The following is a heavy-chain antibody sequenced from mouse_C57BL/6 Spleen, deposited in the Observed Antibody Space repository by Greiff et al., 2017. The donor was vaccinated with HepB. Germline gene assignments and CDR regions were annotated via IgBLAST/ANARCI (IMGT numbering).Heavy chain of an antibody. D-gene: IGHD1-1*01. CDR2: IYPRSGNT. J-gene: IGHJ2*01. CDR1: GYTFTSYG. V-gene: IGHV1-81*01. CDR3: ARATVVAEDY. Sequence: QVQLKESGAELARPGASVKLSCKASGYTFTSYGISWVKQRTGQGLEWIGEIYPRSGNTYYNEKFKGKATLTADKSSSTAYMELRSLTSEDSAVYFCARATVVAEDYWGQGTTLTVSS.